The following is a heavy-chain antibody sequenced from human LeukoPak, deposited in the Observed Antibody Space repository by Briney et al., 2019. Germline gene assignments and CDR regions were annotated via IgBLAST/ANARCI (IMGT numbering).Heavy chain of an antibody. D-gene: IGHD4-17*01. V-gene: IGHV4-39*01. CDR2: IYYSGST. CDR3: ASLTSTVTTPYWYFDL. CDR1: GGSISSSSYY. J-gene: IGHJ2*01. Sequence: SETLSLTCTVSGGSISSSSYYWGWIRQPPGKGLEWIGSIYYSGSTYYNPSLKSRVTISVDTSKNQFSLKLSSVTAADTAVYYCASLTSTVTTPYWYFDLWGRGTLVTVSS.